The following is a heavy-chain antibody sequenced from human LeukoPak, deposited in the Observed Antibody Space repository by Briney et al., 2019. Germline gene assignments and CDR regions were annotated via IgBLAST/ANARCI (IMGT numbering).Heavy chain of an antibody. CDR1: GFTFSSYS. J-gene: IGHJ4*02. D-gene: IGHD2-15*01. CDR2: ISSSSSYI. V-gene: IGHV3-21*01. Sequence: GGSLRLSCAASGFTFSSYSMNWVRQSPGKGLEWVSSISSSSSYIYYADSVKGRFTISRDNAKNSLYLQMNSLSAEDTAVSYFVRSNGELGVWYCSGGSCYSGYFDYWGQGTLVTVSS. CDR3: VRSNGELGVWYCSGGSCYSGYFDY.